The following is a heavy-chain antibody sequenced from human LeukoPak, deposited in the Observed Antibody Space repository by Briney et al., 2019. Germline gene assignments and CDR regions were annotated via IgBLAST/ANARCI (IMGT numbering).Heavy chain of an antibody. CDR2: IYYSGST. CDR1: GGSISSYY. V-gene: IGHV4-59*08. Sequence: PSETLSLTCTVSGGSISSYYWSWIRQPPGKGLEWIGYIYYSGSTNYNPSLKSRVTISVDTSKNQFSLKLSSVTAADTAVYYCAKEAGSGIDYWGQGTLLTVSS. J-gene: IGHJ4*02. D-gene: IGHD3-3*01. CDR3: AKEAGSGIDY.